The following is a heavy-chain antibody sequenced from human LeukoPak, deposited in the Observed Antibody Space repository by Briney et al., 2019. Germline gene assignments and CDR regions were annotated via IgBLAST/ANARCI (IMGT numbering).Heavy chain of an antibody. Sequence: GGSLRLSCAASEFTFSSYSMNWVRQAPGKGLEGVSSISSSSSYIYYADSVKGRFTISGDNAKNSLYLQMNSLRAEDTAVYYCARDGTAGGFGDYWGQGTLVTVSS. CDR3: ARDGTAGGFGDY. CDR2: ISSSSSYI. V-gene: IGHV3-21*01. D-gene: IGHD1-1*01. J-gene: IGHJ4*02. CDR1: EFTFSSYS.